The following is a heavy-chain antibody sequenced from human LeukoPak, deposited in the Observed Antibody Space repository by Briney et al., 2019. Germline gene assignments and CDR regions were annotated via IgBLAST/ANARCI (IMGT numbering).Heavy chain of an antibody. CDR3: AREHYDILTGYPTENFDY. CDR1: GYTFTSYG. D-gene: IGHD3-9*01. CDR2: ISAYNGNP. J-gene: IGHJ4*02. V-gene: IGHV1-18*01. Sequence: ASVKVSCKASGYTFTSYGISWVRQAPGQGLEWMGWISAYNGNPNYAQKLQGRVTMTTDTSTSTAYMELRSLRSDDTAVYYCAREHYDILTGYPTENFDYWGQGTLVTVSS.